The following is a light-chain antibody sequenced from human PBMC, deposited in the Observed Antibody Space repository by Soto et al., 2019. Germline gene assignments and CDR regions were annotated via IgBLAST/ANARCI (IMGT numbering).Light chain of an antibody. CDR3: LQRSTWPYT. CDR1: QSVGTF. CDR2: DTS. J-gene: IGKJ2*01. Sequence: EIVLTQSPVTLSLSPGERATLSCRASQSVGTFLAWYQQKPGQAPRLLIYDTSNRATAIPVRFSGSGSGTDFTLTISGLEPEDFATYYCLQRSTWPYTFGQGTRLEI. V-gene: IGKV3-11*01.